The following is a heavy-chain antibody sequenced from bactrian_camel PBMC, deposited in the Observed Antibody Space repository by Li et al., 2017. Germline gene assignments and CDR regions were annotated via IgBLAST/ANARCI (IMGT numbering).Heavy chain of an antibody. CDR2: MLVGRDST. D-gene: IGHD4*01. CDR1: GYTYSTMY. CDR3: ATSASRPLTFPLRQANYGF. Sequence: QLVETGGGSVQPGGSLRLSCGASGYTYSTMYMGWFRQAPGKEREGVATMLVGRDSTHYADSVKGRFTISQDNAKKTVYLQMNNLTSDDTAMYYCATSASRPLTFPLRQANYGFWGQGTQVTVSS. V-gene: IGHV3S40*01. J-gene: IGHJ6*01.